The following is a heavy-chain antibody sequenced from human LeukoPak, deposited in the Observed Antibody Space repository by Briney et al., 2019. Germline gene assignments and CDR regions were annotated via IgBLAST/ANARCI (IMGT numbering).Heavy chain of an antibody. D-gene: IGHD4-17*01. CDR1: GFTFSSYG. CDR3: ARGAGVTTVTQYYFDY. V-gene: IGHV3-7*01. Sequence: GGSLRLSCAASGFTFSSYGMSWVRQAPGKGLEWVADIKQDGSEKYYVDSVKGRFTISRDNAKNSLYLQMNSLRAEDTDVYYCARGAGVTTVTQYYFDYWGQGTLVTVSS. CDR2: IKQDGSEK. J-gene: IGHJ4*02.